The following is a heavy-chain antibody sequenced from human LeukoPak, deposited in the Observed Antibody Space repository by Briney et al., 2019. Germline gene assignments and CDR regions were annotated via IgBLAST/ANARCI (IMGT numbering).Heavy chain of an antibody. D-gene: IGHD4-17*01. J-gene: IGHJ4*02. V-gene: IGHV3-7*01. CDR3: ARDKVDGDSYFDS. CDR2: IKQDGSQK. Sequence: GGSLRLSCAASGFTFSTYWMSWVRQAPGKRLEWVANIKQDGSQKYYVDSVKGRFTISRDNAKNSLYLQMNSLRAEDTAVYYCARDKVDGDSYFDSWGQGTLVTVSS. CDR1: GFTFSTYW.